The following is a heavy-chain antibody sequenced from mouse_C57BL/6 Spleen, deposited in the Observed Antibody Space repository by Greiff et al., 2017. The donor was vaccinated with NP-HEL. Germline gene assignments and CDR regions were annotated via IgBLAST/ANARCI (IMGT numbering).Heavy chain of an antibody. D-gene: IGHD4-1*01. CDR3: ARFWDYYAMDY. CDR1: GYTFTDYA. J-gene: IGHJ4*01. CDR2: ISTYYGDA. Sequence: QVQLQQSGPELVRPGVSVKISCKGSGYTFTDYAMHWVKQSHAKSLEWIGVISTYYGDASYNQKFKDKATLTADKSSSTAYMQLSSLTSEDSAVYFCARFWDYYAMDYWGQGTSVTVSS. V-gene: IGHV1-67*01.